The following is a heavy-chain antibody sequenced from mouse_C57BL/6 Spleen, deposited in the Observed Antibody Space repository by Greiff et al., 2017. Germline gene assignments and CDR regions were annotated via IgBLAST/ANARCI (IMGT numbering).Heavy chain of an antibody. J-gene: IGHJ3*01. D-gene: IGHD2-4*01. CDR1: GYTFTDYY. Sequence: VQLKQSGPELVKPGASVKISCKASGYTFTDYYMNWVKQSHGKSLEWIGDINPNNGGTSYNQKFKGKATLTVDKSSSTAYMELRSLTSEDSAVYYCARNYDYDWFAYWGQGTLVTVSA. CDR2: INPNNGGT. CDR3: ARNYDYDWFAY. V-gene: IGHV1-26*01.